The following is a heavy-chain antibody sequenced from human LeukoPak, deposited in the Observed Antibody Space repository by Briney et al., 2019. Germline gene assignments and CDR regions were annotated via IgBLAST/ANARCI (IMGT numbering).Heavy chain of an antibody. J-gene: IGHJ4*02. CDR3: AREGPDYGDYVGFDY. Sequence: GRSLRLSCVASGFIFSTFGMHWVRQAPGKGLEWVANIKQDGSEKYYVDSVKGRFTISRDNAKNSLYLQMNSLRAEDTAAYYCAREGPDYGDYVGFDYWGQGTLVTVSS. CDR1: GFIFSTFG. CDR2: IKQDGSEK. V-gene: IGHV3-7*01. D-gene: IGHD4-17*01.